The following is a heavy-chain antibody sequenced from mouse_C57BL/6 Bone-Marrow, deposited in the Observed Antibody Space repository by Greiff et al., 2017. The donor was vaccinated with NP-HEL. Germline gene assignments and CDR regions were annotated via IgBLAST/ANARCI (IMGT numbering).Heavy chain of an antibody. D-gene: IGHD1-1*02. J-gene: IGHJ4*01. CDR1: GFTFSDFY. CDR3: ARDADGSYYAMDY. Sequence: DVMLVESGGGLVQSGRSLRLSCATSGFTFSDFYMEWVRQAPGKGLEWIAASRNKANDYTTEYSASVKGRFIVSRDTSQSILYLQMNALRAENTAIYYCARDADGSYYAMDYWGQGTSVTVSS. CDR2: SRNKANDYTT. V-gene: IGHV7-1*01.